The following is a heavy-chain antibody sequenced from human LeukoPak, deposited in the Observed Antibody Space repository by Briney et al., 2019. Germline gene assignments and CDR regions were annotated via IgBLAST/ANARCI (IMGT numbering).Heavy chain of an antibody. D-gene: IGHD1-26*01. Sequence: GGSLRLSCAASGFTFSSYAMHWVRQAPGKRLEYVSAISSNGGSTYYANSVKGRFTISRDNSKNTLYLQMGSLRAEDMAVYYCAGGSGSYYDYWGRGTLVTVSS. CDR1: GFTFSSYA. V-gene: IGHV3-64*01. J-gene: IGHJ2*01. CDR3: AGGSGSYYDY. CDR2: ISSNGGST.